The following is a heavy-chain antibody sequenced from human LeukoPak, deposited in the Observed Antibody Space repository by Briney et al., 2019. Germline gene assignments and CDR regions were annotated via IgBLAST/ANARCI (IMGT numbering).Heavy chain of an antibody. V-gene: IGHV3-15*01. J-gene: IGHJ4*02. D-gene: IGHD3-10*01. Sequence: GGSLRLSCAASGFTFTNAWMSWVRQAPGKGLEWVGRIKSKGDGETTDYAAPVKGRFTMSRDDSKATLFLQMHSLETEDTAMYYCTTDLGLTMIRGVIVLWGQGTLVTVSS. CDR3: TTDLGLTMIRGVIVL. CDR2: IKSKGDGETT. CDR1: GFTFTNAW.